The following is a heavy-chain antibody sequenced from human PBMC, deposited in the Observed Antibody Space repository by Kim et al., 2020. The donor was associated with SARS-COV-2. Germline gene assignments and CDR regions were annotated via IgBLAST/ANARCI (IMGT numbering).Heavy chain of an antibody. J-gene: IGHJ4*02. CDR3: AREPDPMAPYCSGGSCYSGSDY. Sequence: ASVKVSCKASGYTFTGYYMHWVRQAPGQGLEWMGWINPNSGGTNYAQKFQGRVTMTRDTSISTAYMELSRLRSDDTAVYYCAREPDPMAPYCSGGSCYSGSDYWGQGTLVTVSS. CDR2: INPNSGGT. D-gene: IGHD2-15*01. V-gene: IGHV1-2*02. CDR1: GYTFTGYY.